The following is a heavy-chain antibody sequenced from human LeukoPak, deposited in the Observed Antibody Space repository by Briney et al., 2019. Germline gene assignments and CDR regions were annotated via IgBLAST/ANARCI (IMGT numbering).Heavy chain of an antibody. CDR1: GYTFTSYD. V-gene: IGHV1-8*02. D-gene: IGHD2-15*01. CDR3: ARGESGGNYFDY. J-gene: IGHJ4*02. Sequence: ASVKVSCKASGYTFTSYDINWVRQATGQGLEWMGWMSPNSGNTGYAQKFQGRVTMTRNTSISTAYMELSSLRSEDTAVYYCARGESGGNYFDYWGQGTLVTVSS. CDR2: MSPNSGNT.